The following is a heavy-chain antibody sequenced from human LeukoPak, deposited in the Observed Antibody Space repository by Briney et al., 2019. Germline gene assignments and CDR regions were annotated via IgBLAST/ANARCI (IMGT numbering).Heavy chain of an antibody. D-gene: IGHD1-26*01. CDR2: IYSDGST. V-gene: IGHV3-53*01. CDR1: GFIVSGDF. CDR3: ARERGRGRDSPWFDY. J-gene: IGHJ4*02. Sequence: TGGSLRLSCAASGFIVSGDFMSWVRRALGKGLEWVSVIYSDGSTYYADSVKGRFTISRDNSKNTLDPQMTGLRAEDTAVYYCARERGRGRDSPWFDYWGQGTLVTVSS.